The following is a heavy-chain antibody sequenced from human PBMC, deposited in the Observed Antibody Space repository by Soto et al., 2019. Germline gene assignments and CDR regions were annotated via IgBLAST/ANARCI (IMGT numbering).Heavy chain of an antibody. CDR2: INHSGST. CDR1: GGSLSGYY. V-gene: IGHV4-34*01. CDR3: ARDGGYCSGGSCWGP. D-gene: IGHD2-15*01. Sequence: QVQLQQWGAGLLKPSETLSLTCAVYGGSLSGYYWSWIRQPPGKGLEWIGEINHSGSTNYNPSLKSRLTISVDTSKNQVSPKLSSVTAADTAVYYCARDGGYCSGGSCWGPWGQGTLVTVSS. J-gene: IGHJ5*02.